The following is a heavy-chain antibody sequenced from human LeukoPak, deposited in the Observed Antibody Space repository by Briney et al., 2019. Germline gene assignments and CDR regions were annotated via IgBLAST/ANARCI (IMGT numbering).Heavy chain of an antibody. CDR3: AKDNRGVDTAMVTTYYYYGMDV. CDR1: GFTFSSYA. V-gene: IGHV3-23*01. Sequence: GGSLRLSCAASGFTFSSYAMSCVRQAPGKGLEGVSAISGSGGSTYYADSVKGRFTISRDNSKNTLYLQINSLRTEDTAVYYCAKDNRGVDTAMVTTYYYYGMDVWGQGTTVTVSS. J-gene: IGHJ6*02. D-gene: IGHD5-18*01. CDR2: ISGSGGST.